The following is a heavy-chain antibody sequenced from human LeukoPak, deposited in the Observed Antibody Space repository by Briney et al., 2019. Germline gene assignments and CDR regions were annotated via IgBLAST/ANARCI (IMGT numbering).Heavy chain of an antibody. CDR1: AGSISSYY. V-gene: IGHV4-59*01. D-gene: IGHD1-26*01. J-gene: IGHJ4*02. CDR2: IYYRGST. Sequence: KTSETLSLTCTVYAGSISSYYWSWIRQPPGKGMGWDWYIYYRGSTNYHRSLKGRVTIPVAPSSNQFSLNLSSLNAADTAVYYCARERSYGDFDYWGQGTLVTVSS. CDR3: ARERSYGDFDY.